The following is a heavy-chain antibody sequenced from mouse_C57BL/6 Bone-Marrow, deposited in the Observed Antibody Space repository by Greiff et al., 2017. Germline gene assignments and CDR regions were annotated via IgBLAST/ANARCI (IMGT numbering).Heavy chain of an antibody. V-gene: IGHV5-16*01. CDR2: INYDGSST. Sequence: EVKLMESEGGLVQPGSSMKLSCTASGFTFSDYYMAWVRQVPEKGLEWVANINYDGSSTYYLDSLKSRFIISRDNAKNILYLQMSSLKSEDTATYYCARDSETHAMDYWGQGTSVTVSS. J-gene: IGHJ4*01. CDR1: GFTFSDYY. CDR3: ARDSETHAMDY.